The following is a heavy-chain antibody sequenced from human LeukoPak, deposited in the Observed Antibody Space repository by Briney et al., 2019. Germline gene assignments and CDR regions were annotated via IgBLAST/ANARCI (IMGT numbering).Heavy chain of an antibody. D-gene: IGHD5-24*01. J-gene: IGHJ3*02. CDR1: GGSISSYY. Sequence: NPSETLSLTCTVSGGSISSYYWSWIRQPPGKGLEWIGYIYYSGSTNYNPSLKSRVTISVDTSKNQFSLKLSSVTAADTAVYYCARLAEMATAHHAFDIWGQGTMVTVSS. CDR2: IYYSGST. V-gene: IGHV4-59*08. CDR3: ARLAEMATAHHAFDI.